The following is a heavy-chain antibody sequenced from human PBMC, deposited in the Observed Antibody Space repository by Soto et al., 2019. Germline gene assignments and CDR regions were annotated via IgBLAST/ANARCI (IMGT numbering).Heavy chain of an antibody. J-gene: IGHJ6*03. D-gene: IGHD6-6*01. Sequence: PGGSLRLSCAASGFTVSSNYMSWVRQAPGKGLEWVSVIYSGGSTYYADSVKGRFTISRHNSKNTLYLQMNSLRAEDTAVYYCARVTYSSSSFFHYYYYMDVWGKGTTVTVSS. V-gene: IGHV3-53*04. CDR1: GFTVSSNY. CDR2: IYSGGST. CDR3: ARVTYSSSSFFHYYYYMDV.